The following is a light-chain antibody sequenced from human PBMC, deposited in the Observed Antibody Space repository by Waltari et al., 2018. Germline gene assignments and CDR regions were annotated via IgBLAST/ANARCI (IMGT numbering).Light chain of an antibody. V-gene: IGLV4-69*01. Sequence: QLVLTQSPSASASLGASVKLTCPLSSGHSGNILARLQKQPEKGPRYLMKVNSDGSHTKGDEIPDRFSGSSSGAERYLTISSLQSEDEADYYCQTGGHGTWVFGGGTKLTVL. J-gene: IGLJ3*02. CDR1: SGHSGNI. CDR2: VNSDGSH. CDR3: QTGGHGTWV.